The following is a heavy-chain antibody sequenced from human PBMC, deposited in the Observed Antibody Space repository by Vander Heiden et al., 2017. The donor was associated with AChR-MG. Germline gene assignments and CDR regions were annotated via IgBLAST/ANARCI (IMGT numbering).Heavy chain of an antibody. Sequence: QVQLVQSGAEVKKPGSSVKVSCKASGGTFSSYPISWVRQAPGQGLEWMGRIIPILGIANYAQKFQGRVTITADKSTSTAYMELSSLRSEDTAVYYCARDLYDFWSGYYYYYGMDVWGQGTTVTVSS. D-gene: IGHD3-3*01. V-gene: IGHV1-69*04. J-gene: IGHJ6*02. CDR3: ARDLYDFWSGYYYYYGMDV. CDR2: IIPILGIA. CDR1: GGTFSSYP.